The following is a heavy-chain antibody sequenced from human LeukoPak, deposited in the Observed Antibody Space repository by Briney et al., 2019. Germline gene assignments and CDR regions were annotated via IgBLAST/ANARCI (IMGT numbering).Heavy chain of an antibody. CDR2: IYYSGST. D-gene: IGHD6-19*01. V-gene: IGHV4-59*12. J-gene: IGHJ6*02. Sequence: MASETLSLTCTVSGGSISSYYWSWIRQPPGKGLEWIGYIYYSGSTNYNPSLKSRVTISVDTSKNQFSLKLSSVTAADTAVYYCARDLGDSSGWYFGTSDYYYGMDVWGQGTTVTVSS. CDR1: GGSISSYY. CDR3: ARDLGDSSGWYFGTSDYYYGMDV.